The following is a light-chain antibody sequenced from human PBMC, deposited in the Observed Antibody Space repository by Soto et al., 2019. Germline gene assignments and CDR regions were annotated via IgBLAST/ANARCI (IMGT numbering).Light chain of an antibody. CDR1: QTISSW. CDR2: KAS. J-gene: IGKJ1*01. CDR3: QHYNSYSEA. V-gene: IGKV1-5*03. Sequence: DVDMAQAHCNLYAYVGGSVTITRRASQTISSWLAWYQQKPGKAPKLLIYKASTLKSGVPSRFSGSGSGTEFTLTISSLQPDDFATYYCQHYNSYSEAFGQGTKVDIK.